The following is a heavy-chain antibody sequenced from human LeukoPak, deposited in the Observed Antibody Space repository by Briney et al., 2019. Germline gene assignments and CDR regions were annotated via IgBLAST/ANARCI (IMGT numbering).Heavy chain of an antibody. CDR3: AKENGITIFGVANYYMDV. J-gene: IGHJ6*03. CDR2: IRYDGSNK. D-gene: IGHD3-3*01. CDR1: GFTFSSYG. V-gene: IGHV3-30*02. Sequence: PGGSLRLSCAASGFTFSSYGMHWVRQAPGKGLEWVAFIRYDGSNKYYTDSVKGRFTISRDNSKNTLYLQMNSLRAEDTAVYYCAKENGITIFGVANYYMDVWGKGTTVTVSS.